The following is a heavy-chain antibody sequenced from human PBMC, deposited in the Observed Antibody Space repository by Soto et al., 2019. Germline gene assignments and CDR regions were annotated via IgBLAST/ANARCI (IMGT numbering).Heavy chain of an antibody. Sequence: QVQLQESGPGLVKPSETLSLTCTVSGDSIRSYSWIWIRQPPGKGLEWIGYIYYSGNTNYNPSLKSRVNISMDTSKNHLSLKLSAVAAADTAVYYCASGQQLVLLHPPYFDLWGRGTLVTVSS. CDR3: ASGQQLVLLHPPYFDL. V-gene: IGHV4-59*01. CDR1: GDSIRSYS. CDR2: IYYSGNT. D-gene: IGHD6-13*01. J-gene: IGHJ2*01.